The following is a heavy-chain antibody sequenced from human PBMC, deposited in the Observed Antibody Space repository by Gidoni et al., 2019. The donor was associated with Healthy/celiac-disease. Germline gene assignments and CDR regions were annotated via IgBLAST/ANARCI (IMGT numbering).Heavy chain of an antibody. J-gene: IGHJ4*02. CDR3: ARDPPYCGGDCYSIINYFDY. CDR1: GGTFSSYA. Sequence: QVQLVQSGAAVKKPGSSVKVSCKASGGTFSSYAISWVRQAPGQGLEWMGRIIPILGIANYAQKFQGRVTITADKSTSTAYMELSSLRSEDTAVYYCARDPPYCGGDCYSIINYFDYWGQGTLVTVSS. D-gene: IGHD2-21*02. V-gene: IGHV1-69*04. CDR2: IIPILGIA.